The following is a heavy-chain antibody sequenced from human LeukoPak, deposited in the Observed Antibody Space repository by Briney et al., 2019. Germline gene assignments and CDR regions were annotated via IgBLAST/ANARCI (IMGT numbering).Heavy chain of an antibody. CDR2: IKQDGSEK. Sequence: GGSLRLSCAASGFIFTSYWMSWVRQAPGKGLEWVANIKQDGSEKYYVDSVKGRFTISRDNARNSLFLQMSSLRAEDTAVYYCARHVRFEGVDYWGQGTLVTVSS. D-gene: IGHD3-3*01. V-gene: IGHV3-7*01. J-gene: IGHJ4*02. CDR1: GFIFTSYW. CDR3: ARHVRFEGVDY.